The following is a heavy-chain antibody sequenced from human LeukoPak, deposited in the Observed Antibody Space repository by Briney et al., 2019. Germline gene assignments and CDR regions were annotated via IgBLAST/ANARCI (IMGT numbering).Heavy chain of an antibody. CDR1: GFTFSSYG. V-gene: IGHV3-23*01. J-gene: IGHJ5*02. CDR3: AKEKGYSYGYVGDWFDP. D-gene: IGHD5-18*01. Sequence: GGSLRLSCAASGFTFSSYGMSWVRQAPGKGLEWVSAISGSGGSTYYADSVKGRFTISRDNSKNTLYLQMNSLRAEDTAVYYCAKEKGYSYGYVGDWFDPWGQGTLVTVSS. CDR2: ISGSGGST.